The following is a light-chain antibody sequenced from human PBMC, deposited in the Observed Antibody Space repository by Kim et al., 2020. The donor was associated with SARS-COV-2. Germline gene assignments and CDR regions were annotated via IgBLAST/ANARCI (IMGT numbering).Light chain of an antibody. V-gene: IGKV1-17*03. CDR3: LQHNTYPYT. J-gene: IGKJ2*01. Sequence: SASVGDRVTITCRAKQGVSNDLAWFQQKPGTAPKRLIYAASSLQSGVPSRFSGSGSGTEFTLTISSLQPEDFATYYCLQHNTYPYTFGQGTKLEI. CDR2: AAS. CDR1: QGVSND.